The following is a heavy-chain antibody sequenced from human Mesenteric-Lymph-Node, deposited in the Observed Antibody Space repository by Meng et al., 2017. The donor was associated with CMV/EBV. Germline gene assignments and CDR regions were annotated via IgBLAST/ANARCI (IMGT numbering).Heavy chain of an antibody. J-gene: IGHJ4*02. V-gene: IGHV4-34*01. Sequence: SETLSLTCAVYGGSFSGNYWSWIRQPPGKGLEWIGEINQSGSTNYNPSLKSRVTISVDTSKTQFSLKLSSVTAADTAVYYCARAHPDDRRLYCSGGSCTNHFDYWGQGTLVTVSS. CDR2: INQSGST. D-gene: IGHD2-15*01. CDR3: ARAHPDDRRLYCSGGSCTNHFDY. CDR1: GGSFSGNY.